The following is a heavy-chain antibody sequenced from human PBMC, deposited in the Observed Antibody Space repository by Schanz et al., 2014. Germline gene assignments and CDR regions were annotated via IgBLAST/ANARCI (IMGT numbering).Heavy chain of an antibody. CDR2: VSRSTPDI. CDR1: GFTFSSYS. D-gene: IGHD2-21*02. V-gene: IGHV3-21*01. Sequence: VHLLESGGGLVEPGGSLRLSCTASGFTFSSYSMNWVRQAPGKGLEWVSYVSRSTPDIYYADSVKGRFTVSRDNAKNSVYLQMNGLRVEDTAVYYCVRERTNYGGNSYFFDHWGQGTLVTVSS. CDR3: VRERTNYGGNSYFFDH. J-gene: IGHJ4*02.